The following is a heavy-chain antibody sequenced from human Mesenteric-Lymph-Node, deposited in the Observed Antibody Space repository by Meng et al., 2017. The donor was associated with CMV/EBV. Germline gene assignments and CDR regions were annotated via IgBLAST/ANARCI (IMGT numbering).Heavy chain of an antibody. V-gene: IGHV3-23*01. Sequence: GGSLRLSCAGSGFTFSTYAMTWVRQAPEKGLEWVSIISGSGETTYYADSVKGRFTISRDNSKNTLYLQMNSLRAEDTAVYYCAKGYCSSTSCYLGLIDIWGQGTMVTVSS. CDR2: ISGSGETT. J-gene: IGHJ3*02. CDR1: GFTFSTYA. D-gene: IGHD2-2*01. CDR3: AKGYCSSTSCYLGLIDI.